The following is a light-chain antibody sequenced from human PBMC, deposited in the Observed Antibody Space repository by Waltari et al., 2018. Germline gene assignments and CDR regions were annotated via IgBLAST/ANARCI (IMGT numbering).Light chain of an antibody. J-gene: IGKJ4*01. CDR2: WSF. Sequence: DIVITQSPESLAVSLGERATINCKSSQSLISTSNNKNFLAWYQVKLGQPPKLLFYWSFTRQSGVPDRFSGSGSGTDFTLTISSLQAEDVAIYYCQQYYTMPVTFGGGTKVEIK. V-gene: IGKV4-1*01. CDR3: QQYYTMPVT. CDR1: QSLISTSNNKNF.